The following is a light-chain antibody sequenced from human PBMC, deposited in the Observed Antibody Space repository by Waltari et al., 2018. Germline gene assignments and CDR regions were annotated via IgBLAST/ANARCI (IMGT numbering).Light chain of an antibody. CDR3: QQYYSTPPT. CDR1: PSVLYSPNNKNY. J-gene: IGKJ1*01. CDR2: WAS. V-gene: IGKV4-1*01. Sequence: DIVMTQSPDSLAVSLGERSTNHCKASPSVLYSPNNKNYLAWYQQKPGQPPKLLIYWASTRESGVPDRFSGSGSGTDFTLTISSLQAEDVAVYYCQQYYSTPPTFGQGTKVEIK.